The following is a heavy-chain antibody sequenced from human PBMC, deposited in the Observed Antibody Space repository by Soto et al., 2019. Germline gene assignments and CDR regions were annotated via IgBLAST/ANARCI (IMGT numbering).Heavy chain of an antibody. Sequence: GWSLRLSCAASGYSFSSYVMTWVRLAPGKGLEWVSSISGAGTSKFYADSVKGRFTISRDNSKNILYLEMDSLRAEDTAVYYCAKDLLSTVTTLGHWGQGTLDTVSS. J-gene: IGHJ4*02. V-gene: IGHV3-23*01. CDR1: GYSFSSYV. D-gene: IGHD4-17*01. CDR2: ISGAGTSK. CDR3: AKDLLSTVTTLGH.